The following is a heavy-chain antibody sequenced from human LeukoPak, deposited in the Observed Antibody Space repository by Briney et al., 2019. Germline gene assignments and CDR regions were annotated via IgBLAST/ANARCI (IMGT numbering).Heavy chain of an antibody. CDR2: ISGSGGIT. V-gene: IGHV3-23*01. CDR1: GFXFSSYA. J-gene: IGHJ4*02. Sequence: GGSLRLSCAASGFXFSSYAISWVRQAPGKGLEWVSSISGSGGITYYADSVKGRFTISRDNSKNTLYLQMNSLRGEDTAVYYCAKDREGTIADYFDYWGQGTLVTVSS. CDR3: AKDREGTIADYFDY. D-gene: IGHD1-7*01.